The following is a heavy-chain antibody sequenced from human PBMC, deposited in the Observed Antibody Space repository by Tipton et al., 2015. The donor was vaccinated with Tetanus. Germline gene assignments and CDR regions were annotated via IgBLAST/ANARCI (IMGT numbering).Heavy chain of an antibody. CDR1: GFTFSSYW. CDR3: ASMNCSGGSCKPLGYFDY. J-gene: IGHJ4*02. D-gene: IGHD2-15*01. Sequence: SLRLSCAASGFTFSSYWMHWVRQAPGKGLVWVSRISTDGSMTNYADSVEGRFTISRDNAKNTLYLQMNSLGVEDTAVYYCASMNCSGGSCKPLGYFDYWGQGTLVTVSS. CDR2: ISTDGSMT. V-gene: IGHV3-74*01.